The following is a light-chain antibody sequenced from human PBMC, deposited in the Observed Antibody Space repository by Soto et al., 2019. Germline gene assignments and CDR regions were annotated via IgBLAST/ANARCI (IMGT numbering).Light chain of an antibody. CDR2: DVS. Sequence: QSALTQPRAVSGSPGQSVTISCTGTSSDVGGYNYVSWYQQHPGKAPKLTIYDVSKRPSGVPDRFSGSKSGNTASLTISGLQAEDEADYYCCSYAGSYVFGTGTKVTFL. CDR3: CSYAGSYV. V-gene: IGLV2-11*01. CDR1: SSDVGGYNY. J-gene: IGLJ1*01.